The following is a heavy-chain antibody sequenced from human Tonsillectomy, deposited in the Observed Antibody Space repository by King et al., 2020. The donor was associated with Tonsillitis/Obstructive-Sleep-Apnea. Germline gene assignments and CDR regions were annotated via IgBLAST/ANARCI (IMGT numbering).Heavy chain of an antibody. CDR1: GYTFTNYA. CDR2: INTNTGNP. J-gene: IGHJ4*02. Sequence: VQLVESGSELKKPGASVKVSCKASGYTFTNYAIIWVRQAPGQGLEWMGWINTNTGNPTYAQDFTGRFFFSFDTSVRTAYLHIRSLKAEDTAVYYCAREFNSGFWGPDYWGQGTLVTVSS. V-gene: IGHV7-4-1*02. CDR3: AREFNSGFWGPDY. D-gene: IGHD6-19*01.